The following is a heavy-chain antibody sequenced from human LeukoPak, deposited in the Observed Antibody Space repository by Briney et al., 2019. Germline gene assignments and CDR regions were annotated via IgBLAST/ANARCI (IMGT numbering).Heavy chain of an antibody. CDR3: AKPQYSSSSFGMDV. Sequence: PGGSLRLSCAASGFTFSSYAMSWVRQAPGKGLEWVSAIRGSGGSTYYADSVKGRFTISRDNSKNTLYLHMNSLRAEDTAVYYCAKPQYSSSSFGMDVWGQGTTVTVSS. D-gene: IGHD6-13*01. J-gene: IGHJ6*02. CDR2: IRGSGGST. CDR1: GFTFSSYA. V-gene: IGHV3-23*01.